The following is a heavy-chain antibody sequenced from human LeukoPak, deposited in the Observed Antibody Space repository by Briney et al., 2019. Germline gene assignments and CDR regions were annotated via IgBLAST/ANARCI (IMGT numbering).Heavy chain of an antibody. CDR2: ISGSSGII. J-gene: IGHJ5*02. CDR1: GFTFNTYT. CDR3: AKGGSSSWYALNWFDP. V-gene: IGHV3-48*01. Sequence: GGSLRLSCAASGFTFNTYTMNWVRQAPGKGLEWVSYISGSSGIIDYADSVRGRFTISRDNSKNTLYLQMNSLRAEDTAVYYCAKGGSSSWYALNWFDPWGQGTLVTVSS. D-gene: IGHD6-13*01.